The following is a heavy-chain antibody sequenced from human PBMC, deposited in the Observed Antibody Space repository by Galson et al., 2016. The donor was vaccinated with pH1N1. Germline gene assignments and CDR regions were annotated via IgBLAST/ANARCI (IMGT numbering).Heavy chain of an antibody. CDR1: GDTLTDLS. CDR2: FYPEDGET. CDR3: AKLSSTSGWYNGWCFDL. J-gene: IGHJ2*01. Sequence: SVKVSCKVSGDTLTDLSIHWVRRAPGKGLEWMGGFYPEDGETLYTQRLPQRFQGRLAVTEDTSTDTAYLELSSLRPEDTAIYYCAKLSSTSGWYNGWCFDLWGLGTLVTVSS. D-gene: IGHD6-13*01. V-gene: IGHV1-24*01.